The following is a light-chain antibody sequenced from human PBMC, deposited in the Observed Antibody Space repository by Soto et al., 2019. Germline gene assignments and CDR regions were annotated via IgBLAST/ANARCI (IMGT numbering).Light chain of an antibody. CDR2: GAS. CDR3: QQYGSSLYT. J-gene: IGKJ2*01. Sequence: EIVLTQSPGTLSLSPGERATLSCRGSQSVSSNYLAWYQQKPGQAPRLLIYGASTRATGIPDRFSGSGSGTDFTLTISRTEPEDFAVYYCQQYGSSLYTFGQGTKLEIK. CDR1: QSVSSNY. V-gene: IGKV3-20*01.